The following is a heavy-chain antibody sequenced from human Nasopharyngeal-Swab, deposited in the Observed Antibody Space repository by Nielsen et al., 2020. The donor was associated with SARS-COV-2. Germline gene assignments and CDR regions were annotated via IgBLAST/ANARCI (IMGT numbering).Heavy chain of an antibody. Sequence: WIRQPPGKGLEWIGEINHSGSTNYNPSLKSRVTISVDTSENQFSLKLSSVTAADTAVYYCARGQKGEQQLDPPLKTNNWFDPWGQGTLVTVSS. CDR3: ARGQKGEQQLDPPLKTNNWFDP. V-gene: IGHV4-34*01. J-gene: IGHJ5*02. CDR2: INHSGST. D-gene: IGHD6-13*01.